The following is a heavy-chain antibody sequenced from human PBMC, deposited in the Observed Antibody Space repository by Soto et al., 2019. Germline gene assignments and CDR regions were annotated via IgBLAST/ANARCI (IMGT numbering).Heavy chain of an antibody. J-gene: IGHJ4*02. CDR2: IYYSGST. Sequence: QVQLQESGPGLMKPSETLSLTCTVSGGSISSYYWSWIRQPPGKGLEWIGYIYYSGSTNYNPSLKSRVTISVDTSKNQFSLKLSSVTAADTAVYYCARIAVAGTSYWGQGTLVTVSS. V-gene: IGHV4-59*01. D-gene: IGHD6-19*01. CDR3: ARIAVAGTSY. CDR1: GGSISSYY.